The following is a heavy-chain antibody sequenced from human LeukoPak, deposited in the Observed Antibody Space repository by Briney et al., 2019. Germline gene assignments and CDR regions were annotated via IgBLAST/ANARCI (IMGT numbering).Heavy chain of an antibody. Sequence: PGGSLRLSCAASGFTFSSYVMHWVRQAPGKGLECWAFIRYDGSNKYHADSVKGRFTISRDNSKNTMYLQMNSLRAEDTAVYYCAKDTVKVATIRRVPHYMDVWGKGTTVTISS. CDR3: AKDTVKVATIRRVPHYMDV. V-gene: IGHV3-30*02. CDR2: IRYDGSNK. D-gene: IGHD5-12*01. J-gene: IGHJ6*03. CDR1: GFTFSSYV.